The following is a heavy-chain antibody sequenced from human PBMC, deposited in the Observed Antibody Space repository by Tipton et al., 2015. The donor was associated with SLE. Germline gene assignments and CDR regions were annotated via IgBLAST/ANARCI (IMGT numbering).Heavy chain of an antibody. CDR1: GYTHTEFS. CDR2: LDIEDGER. J-gene: IGHJ3*02. V-gene: IGHV1-24*01. Sequence: QLVQSGAEVKKPGASVKVSCKVSGYTHTEFSMHWVRQAPGKGLEWMGSLDIEDGERISAEKFQGRVTMTEDTSTDTAYMELSSRRSEDTAVYYCATQGQGPDGFDSWGQGTMVSVSS. CDR3: ATQGQGPDGFDS.